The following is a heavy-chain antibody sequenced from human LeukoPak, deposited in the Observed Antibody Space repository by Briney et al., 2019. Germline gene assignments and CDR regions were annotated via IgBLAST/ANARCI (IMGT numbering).Heavy chain of an antibody. CDR2: INHSGST. V-gene: IGHV4-34*01. D-gene: IGHD6-19*01. Sequence: SETLSLTCAVYGGSFSGYYWSWIRQPPGKGLEWIGEINHSGSTNYNPSLKSRVIISVDKSKNQFSLKLSSVTAADTAVYYCARDLIAVVGAEYFQHWGQGTLVTVSS. CDR3: ARDLIAVVGAEYFQH. CDR1: GGSFSGYY. J-gene: IGHJ1*01.